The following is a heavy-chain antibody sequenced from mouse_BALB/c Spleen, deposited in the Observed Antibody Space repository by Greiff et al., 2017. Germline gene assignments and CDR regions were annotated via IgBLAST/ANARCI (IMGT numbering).Heavy chain of an antibody. CDR3: TNDYDGTWFAY. CDR1: GYTFTSYW. D-gene: IGHD2-4*01. V-gene: IGHV1-5*01. Sequence: VQLQQSGTVLARPGASVKMSCKASGYTFTSYWMHWVKQRPGQGLEWIGAIYPGNSDTSYNQKFKGKAKLTAVTSTSTAYMELSSLTNEDSAVYYCTNDYDGTWFAYWGQGTLVTVSA. CDR2: IYPGNSDT. J-gene: IGHJ3*01.